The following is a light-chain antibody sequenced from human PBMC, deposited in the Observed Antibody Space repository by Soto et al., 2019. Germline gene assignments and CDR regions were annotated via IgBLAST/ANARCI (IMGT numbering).Light chain of an antibody. CDR3: QQANSYPWT. CDR1: QGVSDW. V-gene: IGKV1-12*01. J-gene: IGKJ1*01. Sequence: DIKMTQSPSSVSASVGDSVTITCRARQGVSDWVAWYQQKPGEAPKLLIYGSSSLLSGVASRFSGTRSGTDFTLTISSLQPEDFATYYCQQANSYPWTFGQGTKVDIK. CDR2: GSS.